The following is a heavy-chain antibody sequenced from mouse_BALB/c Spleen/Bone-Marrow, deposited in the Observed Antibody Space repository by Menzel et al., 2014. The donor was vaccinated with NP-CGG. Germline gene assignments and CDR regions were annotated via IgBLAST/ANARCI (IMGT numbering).Heavy chain of an antibody. J-gene: IGHJ2*01. V-gene: IGHV1-9*01. Sequence: VQVVESGAELMKPGASVKISCKATGYTFSSYWIGWVKQRPGHGLEWIGEILPGSGSTNYNEKFKGKATFTADTSSNTAYMQLSSLTSEDSAVYYCARLNYYGSLDYWGQGTTLTVSS. CDR3: ARLNYYGSLDY. D-gene: IGHD1-1*01. CDR1: GYTFSSYW. CDR2: ILPGSGST.